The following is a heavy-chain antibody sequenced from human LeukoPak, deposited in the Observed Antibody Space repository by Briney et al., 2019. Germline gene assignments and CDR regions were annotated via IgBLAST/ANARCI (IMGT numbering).Heavy chain of an antibody. Sequence: AETLSLTCTVSGCTISSSSYYWGWIRQPPGKGLEWIVSIYYSGSTYYNPSLKSRVTISVDTSKNQFSLKLSSVTAADTAVYYCARLGSTRYYDSSGSRRAALDYWGQGTLVTVSS. D-gene: IGHD3-22*01. CDR1: GCTISSSSYY. J-gene: IGHJ4*02. CDR3: ARLGSTRYYDSSGSRRAALDY. V-gene: IGHV4-39*01. CDR2: IYYSGST.